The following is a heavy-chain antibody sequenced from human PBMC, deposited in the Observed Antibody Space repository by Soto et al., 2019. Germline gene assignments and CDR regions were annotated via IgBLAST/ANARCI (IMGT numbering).Heavy chain of an antibody. V-gene: IGHV1-3*01. J-gene: IGHJ4*02. CDR1: GYTFSSYA. D-gene: IGHD6-19*01. CDR2: INAGNGNT. CDR3: ARDGAVAGDSNFDY. Sequence: ASVKVSCKASGYTFSSYAMHWVRQAPGQRLEWMGWINAGNGNTKYSQKFQGRVTITRDTSASAAYMELSSLRSEDTAVYYCARDGAVAGDSNFDYWGQGTLVTVSS.